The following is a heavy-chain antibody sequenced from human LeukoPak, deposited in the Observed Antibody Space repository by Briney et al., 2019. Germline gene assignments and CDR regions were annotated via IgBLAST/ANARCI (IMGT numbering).Heavy chain of an antibody. D-gene: IGHD4-17*01. CDR1: GFTFSNFW. J-gene: IGHJ4*02. CDR3: AKDLLDYGDYVSFDY. V-gene: IGHV3-7*03. Sequence: GESLRLSCTASGFTFSNFWMGWVRQAPGKGLEWVANIKQDETEKFYLGSVKGRFTISRDNSKNTLYLQMDSLRAEDTAVYYCAKDLLDYGDYVSFDYWGQGTLVTVSS. CDR2: IKQDETEK.